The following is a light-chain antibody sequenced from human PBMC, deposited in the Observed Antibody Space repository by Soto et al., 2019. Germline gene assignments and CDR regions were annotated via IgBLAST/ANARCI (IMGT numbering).Light chain of an antibody. CDR3: QQANSFPTT. V-gene: IGKV1-12*01. J-gene: IGKJ1*01. CDR1: QSISGW. CDR2: AAS. Sequence: DILMTQSPSSVSASVGDRVTITCRASQSISGWLAWYQQKPGKAPKLLIYAASNLQSGVPSRFSGSGSGTDFTLTISSLQPEDFATYYCQQANSFPTTFGQGTKVEIK.